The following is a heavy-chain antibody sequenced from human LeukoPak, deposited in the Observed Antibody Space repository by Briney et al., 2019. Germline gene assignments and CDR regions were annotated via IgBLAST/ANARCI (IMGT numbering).Heavy chain of an antibody. V-gene: IGHV1-69*13. D-gene: IGHD3-16*01. CDR1: GGTFSSYA. J-gene: IGHJ4*02. CDR3: ARDWGKGEYYFDY. CDR2: IIPIFGTA. Sequence: SVKVSCKASGGTFSSYAISWVRQAPGQGLEWMGGIIPIFGTANYAQKFQGRVTITADESTSTAYMELSSLRSEDTAVYYCARDWGKGEYYFDYWGQGTLVTVSS.